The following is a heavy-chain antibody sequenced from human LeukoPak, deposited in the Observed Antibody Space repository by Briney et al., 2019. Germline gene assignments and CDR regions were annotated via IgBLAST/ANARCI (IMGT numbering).Heavy chain of an antibody. V-gene: IGHV4-4*02. Sequence: PSGTLSLTCGVSGSSISGTNWYSWVRQPPGQGLEWIGEISLSGLTNYNPSLKSRVTMSLDKSKNLLSLTLTSVTAADTAVYYCSRESGAFSPFGYWGQGTLVTVTS. CDR1: GSSISGTNW. J-gene: IGHJ4*02. CDR2: ISLSGLT. CDR3: SRESGAFSPFGY. D-gene: IGHD1-26*01.